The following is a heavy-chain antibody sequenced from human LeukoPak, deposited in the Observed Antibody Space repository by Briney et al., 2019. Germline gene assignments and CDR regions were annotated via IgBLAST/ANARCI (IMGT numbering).Heavy chain of an antibody. V-gene: IGHV3-74*01. Sequence: GRCLRLSCAGSGSFFSNSWVDSARHAPGNGMVWVSRINIEGGRTDYADSVRGRFTISRDNAKNTLYLQMNSLTAEDTAVYYCVRSMSGRNDFWGQGTVVSASS. CDR2: INIEGGRT. CDR1: GSFFSNSW. J-gene: IGHJ4*02. CDR3: VRSMSGRNDF. D-gene: IGHD3-3*01.